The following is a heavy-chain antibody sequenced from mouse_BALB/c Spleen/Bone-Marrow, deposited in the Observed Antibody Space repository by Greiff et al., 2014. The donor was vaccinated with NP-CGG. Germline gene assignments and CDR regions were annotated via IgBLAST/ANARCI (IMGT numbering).Heavy chain of an antibody. CDR1: GFTFTSSW. CDR2: IHPNSGNT. J-gene: IGHJ1*01. CDR3: ARSYRFWYFDV. Sequence: VQGVESGSVLVRPGTSVNLSCKASGFTFTSSWMHWAKQRPGQGLEWIGDIHPNSGNTYYNEKFKGKATLTVDSSSSTAYVDLSSLTSEDSAVYFCARSYRFWYFDVWGAGTTVTVSS. D-gene: IGHD2-14*01. V-gene: IGHV1S130*01.